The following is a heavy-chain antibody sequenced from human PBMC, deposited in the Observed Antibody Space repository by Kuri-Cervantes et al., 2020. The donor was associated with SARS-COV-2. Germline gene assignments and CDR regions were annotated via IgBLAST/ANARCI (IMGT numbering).Heavy chain of an antibody. D-gene: IGHD3-3*01. J-gene: IGHJ4*02. CDR3: ARHSYDFWSGSEPFDY. V-gene: IGHV4-59*08. CDR1: GGSISSYY. CDR2: IYYSGST. Sequence: LRLSCTVSGGSISSYYWSWIRQPPGKGLEWIGYIYYSGSTYYNPSLKSRVTISVDTSKNQFSLKLSSVTAADTAVYYCARHSYDFWSGSEPFDYWGQGTLVTVSS.